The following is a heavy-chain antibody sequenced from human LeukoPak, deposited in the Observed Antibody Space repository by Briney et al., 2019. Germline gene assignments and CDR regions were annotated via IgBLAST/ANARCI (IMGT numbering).Heavy chain of an antibody. D-gene: IGHD3-16*01. CDR2: ISYDGSNK. J-gene: IGHJ3*02. CDR1: GFNFNSYA. V-gene: IGHV3-30*04. CDR3: ATELRILSWGVDAFDI. Sequence: GRSLRLSCAASGFNFNSYAVHWVRQAPGKGLEWVAFISYDGSNKHYADSVKGRFTISRDTSKTTVYLQMNSLRTDDTALYYCATELRILSWGVDAFDIWGRGTMVTVSS.